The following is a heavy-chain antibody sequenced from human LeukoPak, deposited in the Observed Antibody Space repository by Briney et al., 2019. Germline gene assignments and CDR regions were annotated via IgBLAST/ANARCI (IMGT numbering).Heavy chain of an antibody. Sequence: ASVKVSCKASGGTFSSYAISWVRQAPGQGLEWMGGIIPIFGTANHAQKFQGRVTITADESTSTAYMELSSLRSEDTAVYYCARGFIVVVPAATYYYYYGMDVWGQGTTVTVSS. CDR1: GGTFSSYA. V-gene: IGHV1-69*13. CDR3: ARGFIVVVPAATYYYYYGMDV. CDR2: IIPIFGTA. J-gene: IGHJ6*02. D-gene: IGHD2-2*01.